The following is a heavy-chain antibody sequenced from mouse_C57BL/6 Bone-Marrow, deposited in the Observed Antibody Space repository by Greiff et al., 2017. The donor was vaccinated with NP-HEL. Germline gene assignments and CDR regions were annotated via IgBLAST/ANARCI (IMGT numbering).Heavy chain of an antibody. J-gene: IGHJ4*01. V-gene: IGHV5-4*01. Sequence: EVQLVESGGGLVKPGGSLKLSCAASGFTFSSYAMSWVRQTPEKRLEWVATISDGGSYTYYPDNVKGRFTISRDNAKNNLYLQMSHLKSEDTAMYYCAREEVYYEDAMDYWGQGTSVTVSS. CDR2: ISDGGSYT. CDR1: GFTFSSYA. CDR3: AREEVYYEDAMDY. D-gene: IGHD2-4*01.